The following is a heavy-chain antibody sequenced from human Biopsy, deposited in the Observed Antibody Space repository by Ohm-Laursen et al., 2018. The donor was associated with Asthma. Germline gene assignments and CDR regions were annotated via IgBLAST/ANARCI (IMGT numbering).Heavy chain of an antibody. D-gene: IGHD3-9*01. CDR3: ARARAFRHDMTGPKTCLAV. Sequence: LSLTCNVSGDSIIIGGHYWSWIRQHPGKGLEWIGHIYFSGSAKYNPSLKSRVSISVDTSKNQFSLKLSSVTAADTAVYYCARARAFRHDMTGPKTCLAVWGPGTTVIVSS. CDR1: GDSIIIGGHY. CDR2: IYFSGSA. J-gene: IGHJ6*02. V-gene: IGHV4-31*03.